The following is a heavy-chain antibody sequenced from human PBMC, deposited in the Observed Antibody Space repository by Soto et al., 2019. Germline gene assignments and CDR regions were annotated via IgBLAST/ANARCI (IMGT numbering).Heavy chain of an antibody. Sequence: QVQLVQSGAEVKKPGSSVKVSCKASGGTFSSYAISWVRQAPGQGLEWMGGIIPIFGTANYAQKFQGRVTITADESTSTAYRELSSLRSEDTAVYYCARDSDYGGNTDWYFDLWGRGTLVTVSS. CDR1: GGTFSSYA. J-gene: IGHJ2*01. D-gene: IGHD4-17*01. CDR2: IIPIFGTA. CDR3: ARDSDYGGNTDWYFDL. V-gene: IGHV1-69*01.